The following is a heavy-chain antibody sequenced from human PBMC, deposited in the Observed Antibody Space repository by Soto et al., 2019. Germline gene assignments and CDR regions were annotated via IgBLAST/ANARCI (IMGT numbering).Heavy chain of an antibody. CDR1: GGSFSGYY. Sequence: SETLSLTCAVYGGSFSGYYWSWIRQPPGKGLEWIGEINHSGSTNYNPSLKSRVTISVDTSKNQFSLKLSSVTAADTAVYYCARAPQPGYCSGGSCWSWYFDLWGRGTLVTVSS. D-gene: IGHD2-15*01. J-gene: IGHJ2*01. CDR2: INHSGST. V-gene: IGHV4-34*01. CDR3: ARAPQPGYCSGGSCWSWYFDL.